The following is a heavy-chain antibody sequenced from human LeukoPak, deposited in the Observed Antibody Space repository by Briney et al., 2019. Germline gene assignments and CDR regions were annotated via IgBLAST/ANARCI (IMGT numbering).Heavy chain of an antibody. Sequence: SETLSLTCTVSGGSISSYYWSWIRQPAGKGLEWIGRIYTSGSTNYNPSLKSRVTMSVDTSKNQFSLKLSSVTAADTAVYYCARDLVWFGESSPTNWFDPWGQGTLVTVSS. J-gene: IGHJ5*02. CDR1: GGSISSYY. D-gene: IGHD3-10*01. V-gene: IGHV4-4*07. CDR3: ARDLVWFGESSPTNWFDP. CDR2: IYTSGST.